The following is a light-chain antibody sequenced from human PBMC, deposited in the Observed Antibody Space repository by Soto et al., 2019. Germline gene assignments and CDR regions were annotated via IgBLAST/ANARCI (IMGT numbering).Light chain of an antibody. CDR2: DAS. J-gene: IGKJ1*01. CDR1: QSVSSY. Sequence: EIVLTQSPATLSLSPGGRATLSCRASQSVSSYLAWYQQKPGQAPRLLIYDASNRATGIPARFSGSGSGTDFSLTISSLEPEDVAVYYCQQRSNWPPAFGQGTKVEIK. V-gene: IGKV3-11*01. CDR3: QQRSNWPPA.